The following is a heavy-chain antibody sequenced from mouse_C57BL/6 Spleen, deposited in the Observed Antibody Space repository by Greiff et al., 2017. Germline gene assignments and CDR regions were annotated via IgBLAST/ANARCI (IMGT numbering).Heavy chain of an antibody. CDR2: IDPSDSET. V-gene: IGHV1-52*01. CDR1: GYTFTSYW. CDR3: ATDWEKGPFAY. D-gene: IGHD4-1*01. Sequence: QVQLQQPGAELVRPGSSVKLSCKASGYTFTSYWMHWVKQRPIQGLEWIGNIDPSDSETHYNQKFKDKATLTVDKSSSTAYMQLSSLTSEDSAVYYCATDWEKGPFAYWGQGTLVTVSA. J-gene: IGHJ3*01.